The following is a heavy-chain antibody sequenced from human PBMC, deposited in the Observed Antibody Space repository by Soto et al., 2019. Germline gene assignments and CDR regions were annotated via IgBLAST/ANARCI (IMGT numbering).Heavy chain of an antibody. Sequence: SETLSLTCTVSGGSISSYYWSWIRQPPGKGLERIGYIYYSGSTNYNPSLKSRVTISVDTSKNQFSLKLSSVTAADTAVYYCARGYGDWYYYGMDVWGQGTTVTVSS. J-gene: IGHJ6*02. CDR3: ARGYGDWYYYGMDV. CDR2: IYYSGST. D-gene: IGHD4-17*01. V-gene: IGHV4-59*01. CDR1: GGSISSYY.